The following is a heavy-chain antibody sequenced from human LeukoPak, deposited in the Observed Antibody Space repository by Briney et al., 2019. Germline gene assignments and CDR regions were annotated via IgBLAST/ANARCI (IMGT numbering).Heavy chain of an antibody. CDR1: GRSFSGYY. V-gene: IGHV4-34*01. CDR2: INHSGST. Sequence: SETLSLTCAVYGRSFSGYYWSWIRQPPGKGLEWIGEINHSGSTNYNPSLKSRVTISVDTSKNQFSLKLSSVTAADTAVYYCARPIKHIAADTSSDFDYWGQGTLVTVSS. D-gene: IGHD6-13*01. CDR3: ARPIKHIAADTSSDFDY. J-gene: IGHJ4*02.